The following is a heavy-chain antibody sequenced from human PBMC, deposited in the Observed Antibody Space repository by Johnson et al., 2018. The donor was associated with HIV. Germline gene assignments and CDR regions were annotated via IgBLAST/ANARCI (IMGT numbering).Heavy chain of an antibody. J-gene: IGHJ3*02. V-gene: IGHV3-13*01. CDR1: GFTFSTYA. CDR2: IGTAGDT. Sequence: EVQLVESGGGLVQPGGSLRLSCAASGFTFSTYAMSWVRQAPGKGLEWVSSIGTAGDTSYSGSVKGRFTISRENARNSLYLQMNSLRAGDTAVYYCARENWGAFDIWGQGTMVTVSS. CDR3: ARENWGAFDI. D-gene: IGHD7-27*01.